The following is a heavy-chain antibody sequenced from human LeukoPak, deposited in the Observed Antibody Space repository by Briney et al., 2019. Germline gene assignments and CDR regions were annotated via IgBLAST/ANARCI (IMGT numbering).Heavy chain of an antibody. J-gene: IGHJ4*02. CDR3: ARIEYSSSSWSGVAYDY. V-gene: IGHV1-69*06. CDR1: GGTFSSYA. CDR2: IIPIFGTA. D-gene: IGHD6-6*01. Sequence: ASVKVSCKASGGTFSSYAISWVRQAPGQGLEWMGGIIPIFGTANYAQKFQGRVTITADKSTSTAYMELSSLRSEDTAVYYCARIEYSSSSWSGVAYDYWGQGTLVTVSS.